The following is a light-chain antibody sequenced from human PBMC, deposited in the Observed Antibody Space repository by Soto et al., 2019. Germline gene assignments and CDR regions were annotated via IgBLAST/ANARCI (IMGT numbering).Light chain of an antibody. Sequence: DIQMTQSPSSLSASVGDRVTITCRTSQAINNYLNWYQQKPGKAPRLLTYAASSVQSEVPSRFSISGSGTEFTLTITSLQPEDFATDYCQQTYSAPRTFGQGTKLEIK. CDR1: QAINNY. J-gene: IGKJ2*01. CDR2: AAS. V-gene: IGKV1-39*01. CDR3: QQTYSAPRT.